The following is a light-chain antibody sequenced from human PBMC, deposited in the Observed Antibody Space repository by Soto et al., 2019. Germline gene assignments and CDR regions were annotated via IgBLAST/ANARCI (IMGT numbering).Light chain of an antibody. CDR1: QGLSSW. CDR2: AAS. V-gene: IGKV1-12*01. J-gene: IGKJ4*01. CDR3: QQANSFPFT. Sequence: DLQMTQSPSSVSASVGDRVTITCRASQGLSSWLAWYQQKQGKAPKLLIYAASSLPSGVPSRFSGSGSGTDFTLTISSLQPEDFATYYCQQANSFPFTFGGGTKVEIK.